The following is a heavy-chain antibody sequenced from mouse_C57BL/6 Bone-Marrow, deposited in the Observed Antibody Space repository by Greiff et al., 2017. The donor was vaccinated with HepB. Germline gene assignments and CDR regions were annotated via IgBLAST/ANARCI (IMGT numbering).Heavy chain of an antibody. J-gene: IGHJ3*01. CDR3: ARRDDGPAWFAY. V-gene: IGHV1-81*01. Sequence: QVQLQQSGAELARPGASVKLSCKASGYTFTSYGISWVKQRTGQGLEWIGEIYPRSGNTYYNEKFKGKATLTVNKSSSTAYMELRSLTSQVSSVYFCARRDDGPAWFAYWGQGTLVTVSA. D-gene: IGHD2-14*01. CDR2: IYPRSGNT. CDR1: GYTFTSYG.